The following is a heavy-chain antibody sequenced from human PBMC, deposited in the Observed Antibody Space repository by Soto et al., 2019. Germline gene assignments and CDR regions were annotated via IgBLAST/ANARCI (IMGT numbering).Heavy chain of an antibody. V-gene: IGHV4-34*01. CDR2: INHSGST. D-gene: IGHD3-10*01. CDR3: ARVVRGHYGMDV. CDR1: GGSFSGYY. J-gene: IGHJ6*02. Sequence: PSETLSLTCAVYGGSFSGYYWSWIRQPPGKGLEWIGEINHSGSTNYNPSLKSRVTISVDTSKNQFPLKLSSVTAADTAVYYCARVVRGHYGMDVWGQGTTVTVSS.